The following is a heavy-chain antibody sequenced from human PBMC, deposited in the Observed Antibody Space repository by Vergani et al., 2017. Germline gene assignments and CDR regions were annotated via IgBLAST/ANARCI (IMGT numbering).Heavy chain of an antibody. CDR2: INPSGGHT. CDR1: GYTFSNYY. D-gene: IGHD3-9*01. J-gene: IGHJ4*02. V-gene: IGHV1-46*03. Sequence: QVQVVQSGAEVKKSGASVKVSCKTSGYTFSNYYMHWVRQAPGQGLEWMGIINPSGGHTNYAQKFQGRVTMTRDTSTSTVYMELSSLRSEDKAIYYCARGDYGIVTGYRYWGQGTLVTVSA. CDR3: ARGDYGIVTGYRY.